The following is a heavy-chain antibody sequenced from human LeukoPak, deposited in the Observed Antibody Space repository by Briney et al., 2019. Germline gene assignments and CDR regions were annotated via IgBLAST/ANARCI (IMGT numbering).Heavy chain of an antibody. CDR3: AREGGSPPGYYYYYMDV. CDR2: ISSSSSYI. CDR1: GFTFSSYS. V-gene: IGHV3-21*01. Sequence: GGSLRLSCAASGFTFSSYSVNWVRQAPGKGLEWVSSISSSSSYIYYADSVKGRFTISRDNAKNSLYLQMNSLRADDTAVYYCAREGGSPPGYYYYYMDVWGKGTTLTVSS. J-gene: IGHJ6*03.